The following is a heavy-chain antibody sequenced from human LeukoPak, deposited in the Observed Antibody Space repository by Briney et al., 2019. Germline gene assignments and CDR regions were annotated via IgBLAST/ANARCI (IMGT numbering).Heavy chain of an antibody. Sequence: GGSLRLSCAASGFTFDDYAMHWVRQAPGKGLAWVSLITGDGSNTYYAASVKGRFTISRDNSKNSLYLQINSLRLEDTGLYYCARPSGTWGAFDIWGQGTMVTVSS. CDR3: ARPSGTWGAFDI. D-gene: IGHD1-7*01. CDR2: ITGDGSNT. CDR1: GFTFDDYA. V-gene: IGHV3-43*02. J-gene: IGHJ3*02.